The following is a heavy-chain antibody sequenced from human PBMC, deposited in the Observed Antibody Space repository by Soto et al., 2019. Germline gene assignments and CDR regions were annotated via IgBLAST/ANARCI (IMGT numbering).Heavy chain of an antibody. Sequence: GESLKISCKGLGYSFTDYWIAWVRQMPGRGLEWMGIIYPGESDTRYGPSFQGQVTISVDKSITTAYLQWSSLKASDTAMYYCVRHTGWRQSAFYFDYWGQGALVTVS. V-gene: IGHV5-51*01. CDR2: IYPGESDT. J-gene: IGHJ4*02. CDR3: VRHTGWRQSAFYFDY. D-gene: IGHD1-1*01. CDR1: GYSFTDYW.